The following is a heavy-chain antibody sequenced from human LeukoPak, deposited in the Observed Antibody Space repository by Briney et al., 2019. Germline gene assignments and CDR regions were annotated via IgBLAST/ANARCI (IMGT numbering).Heavy chain of an antibody. V-gene: IGHV4-39*07. J-gene: IGHJ5*02. CDR2: IYYSGST. Sequence: SETLSLTCTVSGGSISSSSYYWGWIRQPPGKGLEWIGSIYYSGSTYYNPSLKSRVTISVDTSKNQFSLKLSSVTAADTAVYYCARGQRYCSSTSCYPNWFDPWGQGTLVTVSS. CDR1: GGSISSSSYY. D-gene: IGHD2-2*01. CDR3: ARGQRYCSSTSCYPNWFDP.